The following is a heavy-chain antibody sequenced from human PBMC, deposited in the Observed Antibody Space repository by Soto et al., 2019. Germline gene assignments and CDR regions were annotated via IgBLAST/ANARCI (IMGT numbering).Heavy chain of an antibody. D-gene: IGHD2-8*01. CDR2: IYPGDSDT. V-gene: IGHV5-51*01. CDR1: GYSFTSYW. Sequence: GESLKISCKGSGYSFTSYWIAWVRQMPGKGLEWMGIIYPGDSDTIYSPSFQGQVTFSVDKSISTAYLQWSSLKASDTAMYYCARQGSNGAYYYYGMDVWGQGTTVTVSS. CDR3: ARQGSNGAYYYYGMDV. J-gene: IGHJ6*02.